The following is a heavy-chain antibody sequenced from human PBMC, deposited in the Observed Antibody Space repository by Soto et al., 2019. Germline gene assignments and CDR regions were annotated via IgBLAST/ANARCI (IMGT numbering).Heavy chain of an antibody. J-gene: IGHJ4*02. CDR1: GFTFSDYY. D-gene: IGHD2-21*02. V-gene: IGHV3-11*03. CDR3: AIIQGDWLPYY. Sequence: GGSLRLSCAASGFTFSDYYMSWIRQAPGKGLEWVSYISSSSSYTNYADSVKGRFTISRDNAKNSLYLQMNSLRAEDTAVYYCAIIQGDWLPYYWGQGTLVTVSS. CDR2: ISSSSSYT.